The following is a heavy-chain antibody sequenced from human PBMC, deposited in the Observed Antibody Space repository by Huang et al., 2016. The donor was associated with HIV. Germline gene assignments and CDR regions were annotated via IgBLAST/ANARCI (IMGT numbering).Heavy chain of an antibody. V-gene: IGHV3-30*18. CDR2: ITYDGSNK. CDR3: AKDHVAAVAGRRGWGFDY. Sequence: QVQLVESGGGVVQPGRSLRLSCAASGFIFSSYGMNWVRQVPGKGLEGVEGITYDGSNKYYADSGKGRSTSSRDNSKNTVYLQMNSLRAEDTAVYYGAKDHVAAVAGRRGWGFDYWGQGTLVTVSS. CDR1: GFIFSSYG. D-gene: IGHD6-19*01. J-gene: IGHJ4*02.